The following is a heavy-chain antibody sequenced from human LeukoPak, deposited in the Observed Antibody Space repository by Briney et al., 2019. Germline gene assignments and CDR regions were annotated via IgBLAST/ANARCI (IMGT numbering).Heavy chain of an antibody. Sequence: PSETLSLTCAVYGGSFSGYYWSWIRQPPGKGLEWIGEINHSGSTNYNPSLKSRVTISVDTSKNQFSLKLSSVTAADTAVYYCARFHGSADWYFDLWGRGTLVTVSS. CDR3: ARFHGSADWYFDL. J-gene: IGHJ2*01. V-gene: IGHV4-34*01. D-gene: IGHD3-10*01. CDR1: GGSFSGYY. CDR2: INHSGST.